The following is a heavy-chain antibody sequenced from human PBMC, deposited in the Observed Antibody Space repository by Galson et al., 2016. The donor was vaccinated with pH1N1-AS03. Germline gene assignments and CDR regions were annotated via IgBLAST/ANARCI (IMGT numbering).Heavy chain of an antibody. CDR1: GFPLDSTDVN. D-gene: IGHD1-1*01. CDR2: IRWNGDK. V-gene: IGHV2-5*01. Sequence: PALVKPTQTLTLTCTFSGFPLDSTDVNVAWIRQPPGKALEWLALIRWNGDKHYSPSLKNRLTVTKDTSKNQVVLTMTNLDPVDTATYFCARDFNWRIDYWGQGTLVTVSS. J-gene: IGHJ4*02. CDR3: ARDFNWRIDY.